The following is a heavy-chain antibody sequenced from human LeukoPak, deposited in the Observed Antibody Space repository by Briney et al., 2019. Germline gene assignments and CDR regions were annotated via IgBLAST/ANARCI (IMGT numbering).Heavy chain of an antibody. Sequence: ASVTVSCKASGYTFTSYYMHWVRPAPGHGLEWMGIINPSGGSTSYAQKFQGRVTMTRDTSTSTVYMELSSLRSEDTAVYYCARWPLTGRGSAFDIWGQGTMVTVSS. D-gene: IGHD3-9*01. J-gene: IGHJ3*02. CDR1: GYTFTSYY. V-gene: IGHV1-46*01. CDR2: INPSGGST. CDR3: ARWPLTGRGSAFDI.